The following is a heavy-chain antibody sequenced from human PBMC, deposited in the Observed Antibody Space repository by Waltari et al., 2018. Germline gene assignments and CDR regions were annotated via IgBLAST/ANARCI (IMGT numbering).Heavy chain of an antibody. D-gene: IGHD6-19*01. CDR3: ARAIAVSSGWYLEYFQH. J-gene: IGHJ1*01. Sequence: QVQLVQSGAEVKKPGASVKVSCKASGYTFTGYYMHWVRQAPGQGLEWMGWINPNSGGTNYAQKFQGRVTMTRDTSISTAYMELSRLRSDDTAVYYCARAIAVSSGWYLEYFQHWGQGTLVTVSS. V-gene: IGHV1-2*02. CDR1: GYTFTGYY. CDR2: INPNSGGT.